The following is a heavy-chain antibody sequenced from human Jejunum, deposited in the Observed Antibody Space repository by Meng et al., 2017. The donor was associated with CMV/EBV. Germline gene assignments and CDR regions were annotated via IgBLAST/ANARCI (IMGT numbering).Heavy chain of an antibody. V-gene: IGHV1-18*01. J-gene: IGHJ4*02. CDR2: IAYNGNT. CDR1: GYRFSDYG. Sequence: YLVQSGTEVEKPGASMKVSCRTSGYRFSDYGISWVRQAPGQGLEWMGRIAYNGNTEYSEKFQGRLSMSRDTSTTTAYMELRTLRSDDTAVYYCARERAQYHNWNSFDYWGQGKLCTVSS. D-gene: IGHD1-20*01. CDR3: ARERAQYHNWNSFDY.